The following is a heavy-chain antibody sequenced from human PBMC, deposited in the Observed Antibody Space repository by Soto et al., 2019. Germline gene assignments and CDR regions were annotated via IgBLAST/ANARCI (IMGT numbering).Heavy chain of an antibody. CDR2: IIPIFGTA. D-gene: IGHD2-15*01. V-gene: IGHV1-69*12. CDR1: GGTFSSYA. Sequence: QVQLVQSGAEVKKPGSSVKVSCKASGGTFSSYAISWVRQAPGQGLEWMGGIIPIFGTANYAQKFQGRVTITADESTSTAYMKLSRLRSEDTAVYYCARESRYCSGGSCYFLPGIDYWGQGTLVTVSS. CDR3: ARESRYCSGGSCYFLPGIDY. J-gene: IGHJ4*02.